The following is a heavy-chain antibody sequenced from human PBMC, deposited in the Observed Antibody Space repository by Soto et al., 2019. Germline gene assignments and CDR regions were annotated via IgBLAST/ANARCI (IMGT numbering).Heavy chain of an antibody. CDR1: GDSVSSYSAA. D-gene: IGHD3-10*01. CDR3: VRDRYSSSGWFDP. J-gene: IGHJ5*02. CDR2: TYYRSRFFS. Sequence: SQTLSLTCAISGDSVSSYSAAWNRIRQSPSGGLEWLGRTYYRSRFFSDYAESVKSRIIINPDKSKNQFSLQLKSVTPEDTAVYYCVRDRYSSSGWFDPWGQGTPVTVSS. V-gene: IGHV6-1*01.